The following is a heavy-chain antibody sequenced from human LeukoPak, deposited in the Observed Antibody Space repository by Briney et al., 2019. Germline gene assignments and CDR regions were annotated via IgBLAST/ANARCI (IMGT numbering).Heavy chain of an antibody. J-gene: IGHJ5*02. CDR2: IIPILGIA. CDR1: GGTFSSYA. Sequence: SSVKVSCKASGGTFSSYAISWVRQAPGQGLEWMGRIIPILGIANHAQKFQGRVTITADKSTSTAYMELSSLRSEDTAVYYCAREYSYGYSWFDPWGQGTLVTVSS. CDR3: AREYSYGYSWFDP. V-gene: IGHV1-69*04. D-gene: IGHD5-18*01.